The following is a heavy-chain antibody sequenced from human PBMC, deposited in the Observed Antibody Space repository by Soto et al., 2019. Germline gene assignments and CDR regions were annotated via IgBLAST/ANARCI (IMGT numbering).Heavy chain of an antibody. CDR3: ARDVDVNNGFGKDX. J-gene: IGHJ4*02. Sequence: SLRLPCAVAGFTLSNYAMTWVRQAPGKGLELVAFMCHDVGNKFYAESLKGRFTISRDNSKNTLHLQMTRMSAEDTAMYYCARDVDVNNGFGKDXSGQGTLVTVSX. D-gene: IGHD3-16*01. CDR2: MCHDVGNK. V-gene: IGHV3-33*08. CDR1: GFTLSNYA.